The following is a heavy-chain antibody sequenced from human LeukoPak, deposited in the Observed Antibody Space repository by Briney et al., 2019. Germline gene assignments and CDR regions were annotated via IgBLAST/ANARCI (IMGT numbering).Heavy chain of an antibody. D-gene: IGHD3-10*01. J-gene: IGHJ4*02. CDR3: ARARRVLWFGELPTEPSDY. CDR2: ISAYNGNT. V-gene: IGHV1-18*01. Sequence: ASVKVSCKASGYTFTSYGISWVRQAPGQGLEWMGCISAYNGNTNYAQKLQGRVTMTTDTSTSTAYMELRSLRSDDTAVYYCARARRVLWFGELPTEPSDYWGQGTLVTVSS. CDR1: GYTFTSYG.